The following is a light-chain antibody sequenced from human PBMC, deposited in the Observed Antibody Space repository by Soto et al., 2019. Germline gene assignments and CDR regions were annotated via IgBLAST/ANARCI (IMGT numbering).Light chain of an antibody. V-gene: IGKV1-27*01. CDR1: QGISNS. J-gene: IGKJ1*01. Sequence: DIQMTQSPSSLSASVGERVTITCRPSQGISNSLAWYQQKPGKVPKLLIHGASTLQSGVPSRFSGSGSGTDFTLTISSLQPEDVATDYCQKYDSAPTFGPGTRVDIK. CDR2: GAS. CDR3: QKYDSAPT.